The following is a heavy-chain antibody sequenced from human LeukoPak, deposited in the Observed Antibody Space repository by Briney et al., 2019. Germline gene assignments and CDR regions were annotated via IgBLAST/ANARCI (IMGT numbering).Heavy chain of an antibody. CDR3: ATAYGDYLGYFDC. D-gene: IGHD4-17*01. Sequence: GGSLRLSCAASGFTFCSCAMRWVRQAPGKGLEWVSDICDGGGTTNYADAVKGRFTLSRDKSKNTLFLQMKSLKAGSTDVFYSATAYGDYLGYFDCWGQGTLVTVSP. CDR1: GFTFCSCA. J-gene: IGHJ4*02. CDR2: ICDGGGTT. V-gene: IGHV3-23*01.